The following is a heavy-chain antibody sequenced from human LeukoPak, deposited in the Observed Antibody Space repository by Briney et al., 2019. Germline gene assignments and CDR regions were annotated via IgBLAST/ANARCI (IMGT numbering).Heavy chain of an antibody. J-gene: IGHJ6*02. CDR3: AKGVARGSGLYYYYGMDV. Sequence: GGSLRLSCAASGFTFSSYDMSWVRQAPGKGLEWVSALSGSCGSTYYADSVKGRFTISRDNSKDTLYLQMNRLRAEDTAVYYCAKGVARGSGLYYYYGMDVWGQGTTVTVSS. V-gene: IGHV3-23*01. CDR2: LSGSCGST. CDR1: GFTFSSYD. D-gene: IGHD3-10*01.